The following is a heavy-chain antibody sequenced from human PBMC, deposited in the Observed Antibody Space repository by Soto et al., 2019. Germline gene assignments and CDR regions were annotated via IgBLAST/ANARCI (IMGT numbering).Heavy chain of an antibody. CDR1: GFTFSSYG. D-gene: IGHD5-12*01. CDR3: ARGSSGYGEGYFQH. Sequence: QVQLVESGGGVVQPGRSLRLSCAASGFTFSSYGMHWVRQAPGKGLEWVAVIWYDGSNKYYADSVKGRFTISRDSSKNTLYLQMNSLRAEDTAVYYCARGSSGYGEGYFQHWGQGTLVTVSS. V-gene: IGHV3-33*01. J-gene: IGHJ1*01. CDR2: IWYDGSNK.